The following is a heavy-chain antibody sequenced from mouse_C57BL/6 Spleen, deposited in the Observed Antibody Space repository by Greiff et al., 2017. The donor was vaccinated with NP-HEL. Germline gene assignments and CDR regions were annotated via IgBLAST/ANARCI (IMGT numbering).Heavy chain of an antibody. CDR1: GYAFTSYG. CDR3: ERRGYYGYDGGFDYAMDY. CDR2: IYPRSGNT. D-gene: IGHD2-2*01. V-gene: IGHV1-81*01. Sequence: VQLQQSGAELARPGASVKLSCKASGYAFTSYGISWVKQRTGQGLEWIGEIYPRSGNTYYNEKFKGKATLTADKSSSTAYMELRSLTSEDSAVYFCERRGYYGYDGGFDYAMDYWGQGTSVTVSS. J-gene: IGHJ4*01.